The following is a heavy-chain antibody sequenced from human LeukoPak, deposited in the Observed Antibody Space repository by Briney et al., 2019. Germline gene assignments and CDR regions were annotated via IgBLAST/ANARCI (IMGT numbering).Heavy chain of an antibody. CDR1: GGSISSGTYH. V-gene: IGHV4-31*01. D-gene: IGHD2-21*01. CDR2: ISHGGTT. Sequence: PSETLSLTCTVSGGSISSGTYHWSWIRQYAGKGLEWIGHISHGGTTYYNPSLRSQVTISMDTSRNRFSLKLDSVTAADAALYYCARARDRYGGTDYWGQGTLVTVSS. J-gene: IGHJ4*02. CDR3: ARARDRYGGTDY.